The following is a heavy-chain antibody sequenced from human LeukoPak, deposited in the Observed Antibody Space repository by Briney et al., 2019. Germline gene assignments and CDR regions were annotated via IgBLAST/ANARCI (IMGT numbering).Heavy chain of an antibody. CDR1: GGSISSYY. D-gene: IGHD4-17*01. Sequence: SETLSLTCTVSGGSISSYYWSWIRQPAGKGLEWIGRIYTSGSTNYNPSLKSRVTMSVDTSKNQFSLKLSSVTAADTAVYYCARDRPDDYGDFRDAFDIWGQGTMVAVSS. V-gene: IGHV4-4*07. CDR2: IYTSGST. CDR3: ARDRPDDYGDFRDAFDI. J-gene: IGHJ3*02.